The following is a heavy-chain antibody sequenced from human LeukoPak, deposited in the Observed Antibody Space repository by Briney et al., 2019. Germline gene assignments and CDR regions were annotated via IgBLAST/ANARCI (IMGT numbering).Heavy chain of an antibody. J-gene: IGHJ4*02. CDR1: GGSISSYC. CDR3: VGSDDFWSGYYGY. D-gene: IGHD3-3*01. Sequence: PSETLSLTCTVSGGSISSYCWSWIRQPPGKGLEWIGYVFYSGSTNYNPSLKSRVTISVDTSKNQFSLKLSSVTAADTAVYHCVGSDDFWSGYYGYWGQGTLVTVSS. CDR2: VFYSGST. V-gene: IGHV4-59*01.